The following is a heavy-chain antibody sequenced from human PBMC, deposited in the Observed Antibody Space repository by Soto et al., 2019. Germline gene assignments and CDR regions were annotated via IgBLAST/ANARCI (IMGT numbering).Heavy chain of an antibody. V-gene: IGHV4-61*01. CDR1: GYSISSGYY. Sequence: PSETLSLTCAVSGYSISSGYYWGWIRQPPGKGLEWIGYIYYSGSTNYNPSLKSRVTISVDTSKNQFSLKLSSVTAADTAVYYCAREVEYSSSHPPGYNWFDPWGQGTLVTVSS. CDR2: IYYSGST. CDR3: AREVEYSSSHPPGYNWFDP. J-gene: IGHJ5*02. D-gene: IGHD6-6*01.